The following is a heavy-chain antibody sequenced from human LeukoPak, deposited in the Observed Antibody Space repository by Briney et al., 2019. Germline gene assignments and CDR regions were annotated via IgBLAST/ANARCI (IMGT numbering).Heavy chain of an antibody. Sequence: GGSLRLSCAASGFTFSSYAMHWVRQAPGKGLEWVAVISYDGSNKYYADSVKGRFTISRDNSKNTLYLQMNSLRAEDTAVYYCAREGGDGYNTDFDYWGQGTLVTVSS. CDR3: AREGGDGYNTDFDY. D-gene: IGHD5-24*01. CDR1: GFTFSSYA. V-gene: IGHV3-30-3*01. CDR2: ISYDGSNK. J-gene: IGHJ4*02.